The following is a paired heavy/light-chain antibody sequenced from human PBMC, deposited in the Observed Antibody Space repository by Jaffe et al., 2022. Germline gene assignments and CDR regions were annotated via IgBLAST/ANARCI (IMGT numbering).Light chain of an antibody. CDR3: CSYAGSSTFWV. V-gene: IGLV2-23*03. Sequence: QSALTQPASVSGSPGQSITISCTGTSSDVGSYNLVSWYQQHPGKAPKLMIYEGSKRPSGVSNRFSGSKSGNTASLTISGLQAEDEADYYCCSYAGSSTFWVFGGGTKLTVL. J-gene: IGLJ3*02. CDR2: EGS. CDR1: SSDVGSYNL.
Heavy chain of an antibody. CDR1: GGSISSGSYY. V-gene: IGHV4-61*02. CDR3: ARDDFMTYGSGSYYIGGLMFDP. D-gene: IGHD3-10*01. CDR2: IYTSGST. J-gene: IGHJ5*02. Sequence: QVQLQESGPGLVKPSQTLSLTCTVSGGSISSGSYYWSWIRQPAGKGLEWIGRIYTSGSTNYNPSLKSRVTISVDTSKNQFSLKLSSVTAADTAVYYCARDDFMTYGSGSYYIGGLMFDPWGQGTLVTVSS.